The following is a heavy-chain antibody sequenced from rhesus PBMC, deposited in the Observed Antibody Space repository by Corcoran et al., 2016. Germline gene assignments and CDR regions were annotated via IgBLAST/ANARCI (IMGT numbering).Heavy chain of an antibody. D-gene: IGHD6-31*01. CDR1: GFSLSTSGMG. J-gene: IGHJ5-2*02. CDR3: ARVDQRLVPGWGSLDV. CDR2: IYWDDDK. V-gene: IGHV2S1*01. Sequence: QVTLKESGPALVKPTQTLTLTCPFSGFSLSTSGMGVGWIRQPPGKALEWLASIYWDDDKYYSTSLKSRLTISKDTSKNQVVLTMTNMDPVDTATYYCARVDQRLVPGWGSLDVWGRGVLVTVSS.